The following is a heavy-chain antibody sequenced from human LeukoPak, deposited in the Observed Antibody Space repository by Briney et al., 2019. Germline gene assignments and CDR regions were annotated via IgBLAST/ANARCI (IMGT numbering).Heavy chain of an antibody. Sequence: SETLSLTCTVSGGSISSSSYYWGWIRQPPGKGREWIGSIYYSGSTYYNPSLKSRVTISVNTSKNQFSLKLCSVTAADTAVYYCARRMIVVVISKGFDPRGQGTLVTVSS. CDR1: GGSISSSSYY. CDR2: IYYSGST. CDR3: ARRMIVVVISKGFDP. V-gene: IGHV4-39*07. D-gene: IGHD3-22*01. J-gene: IGHJ5*02.